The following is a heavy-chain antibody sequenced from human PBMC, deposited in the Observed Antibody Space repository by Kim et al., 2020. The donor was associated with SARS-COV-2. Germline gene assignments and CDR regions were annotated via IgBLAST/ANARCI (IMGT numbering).Heavy chain of an antibody. D-gene: IGHD3-22*01. Sequence: GGSLRLSCAASGFTFSSYAMHWVRQAPGKGLEWVAVISYDGSNKYYADSVKGRFTISRDNSKNTLYLQMNSLRAEDTAVYYCARDPDYYYDSSGYYPGGLLDYWGQGTLVTVSS. V-gene: IGHV3-30*04. CDR1: GFTFSSYA. J-gene: IGHJ4*02. CDR2: ISYDGSNK. CDR3: ARDPDYYYDSSGYYPGGLLDY.